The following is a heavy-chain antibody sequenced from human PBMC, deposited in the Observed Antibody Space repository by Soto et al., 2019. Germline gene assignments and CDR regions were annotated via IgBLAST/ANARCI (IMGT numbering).Heavy chain of an antibody. J-gene: IGHJ2*01. CDR1: GGSISSSNW. Sequence: QVQLQESGPGLVKPSGTLSLTCAVSGGSISSSNWWSWVRQPPGKGLEWIGEIYHSGSTNYNPSLKIRVTISVDKAKNQCSRKLSSVTAADTAVYYCARNMKMGYFDLWGRGTLVTVSS. D-gene: IGHD1-26*01. CDR2: IYHSGST. CDR3: ARNMKMGYFDL. V-gene: IGHV4-4*02.